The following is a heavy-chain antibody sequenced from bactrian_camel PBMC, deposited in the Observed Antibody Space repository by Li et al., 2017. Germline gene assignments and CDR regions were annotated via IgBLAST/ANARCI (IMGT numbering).Heavy chain of an antibody. CDR3: ATDPWGGGAWYG. V-gene: IGHV3-3*01. CDR1: GHAWRRYC. Sequence: HVQLVESGGGSVETGGSLRLSCVASGHAWRRYCMAWFRQAPGKEREGVASLRRSTGGIYYADAVKGRFTISRDDEKRTLFLQMNGLKPDDSATYYCATDPWGGGAWYGRDQGTQVTVS. D-gene: IGHD1*01. CDR2: LRRSTGGI. J-gene: IGHJ4*01.